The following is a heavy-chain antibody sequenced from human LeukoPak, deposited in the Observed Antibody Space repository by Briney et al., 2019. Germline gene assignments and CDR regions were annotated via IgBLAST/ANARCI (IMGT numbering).Heavy chain of an antibody. CDR1: GYTFTGYY. CDR2: ISTYYGSA. D-gene: IGHD3-22*01. J-gene: IGHJ1*01. Sequence: ASVKVSCKASGYTFTGYYMHWVRQAPGQGLEWMGWISTYYGSAIYAQKLQGRVTMTTDTSTNTVYMELRSLRSDDTAMFYCARFGYYDSSGYHRYFQHWGQGTLATVSS. CDR3: ARFGYYDSSGYHRYFQH. V-gene: IGHV1-18*04.